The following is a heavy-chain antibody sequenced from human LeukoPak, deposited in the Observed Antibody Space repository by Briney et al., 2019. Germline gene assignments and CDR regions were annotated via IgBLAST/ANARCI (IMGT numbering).Heavy chain of an antibody. D-gene: IGHD1-26*01. CDR1: GFTFDDYA. CDR3: AKSWELRPPYYYYGMDV. CDR2: ISGDGGST. V-gene: IGHV3-43*02. J-gene: IGHJ6*02. Sequence: GGSLRPSCAASGFTFDDYAMHWVRQAPGKGLEWVSLISGDGGSTYYADSVKGRFTISRDNSKNSLYLQMNSLRTEDTALYYCAKSWELRPPYYYYGMDVWGQGTTVTVSS.